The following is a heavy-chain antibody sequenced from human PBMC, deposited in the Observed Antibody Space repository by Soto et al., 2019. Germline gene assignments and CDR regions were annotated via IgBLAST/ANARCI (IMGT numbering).Heavy chain of an antibody. Sequence: GASVKVTCTASGGTFSINVISWVRQAPGQGLEWMGGIIPIFGTTNYTQKFQGRVTITADDSTSTAYMELSSLRSEDTAVYYCARGFSKYYYDSSAPAWFDPWGQGTLVTVSS. V-gene: IGHV1-69*13. CDR1: GGTFSINV. D-gene: IGHD3-22*01. CDR3: ARGFSKYYYDSSAPAWFDP. CDR2: IIPIFGTT. J-gene: IGHJ5*02.